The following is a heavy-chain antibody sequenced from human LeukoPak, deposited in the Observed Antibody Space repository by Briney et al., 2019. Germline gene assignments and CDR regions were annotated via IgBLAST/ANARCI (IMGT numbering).Heavy chain of an antibody. Sequence: GGSLRLSCEASGFTFSNYDMHWVRQAPGKGLEWVAVIWSDGSNKYYADSVKGRFTISRDNSKNTLYLQMNSLRAEDTAVFYCTRDISSSWYDYWGQGTLVTVSS. CDR2: IWSDGSNK. CDR1: GFTFSNYD. D-gene: IGHD6-13*01. J-gene: IGHJ4*02. CDR3: TRDISSSWYDY. V-gene: IGHV3-33*01.